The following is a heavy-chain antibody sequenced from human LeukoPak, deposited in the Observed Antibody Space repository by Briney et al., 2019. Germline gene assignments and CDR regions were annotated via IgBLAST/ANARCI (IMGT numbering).Heavy chain of an antibody. Sequence: GGSLRLSCAVSGFSFFYTGMGWVRQAPGKGLEWVSGIGWNSGTIGYADSVKGRFTISRDNAKNSLYLQMNSLRTEDTALYYCAKGLGELTYYYYMDVWGKGTPVTISS. V-gene: IGHV3-9*01. CDR1: GFSFFYTG. D-gene: IGHD3-10*01. CDR2: IGWNSGTI. J-gene: IGHJ6*03. CDR3: AKGLGELTYYYYMDV.